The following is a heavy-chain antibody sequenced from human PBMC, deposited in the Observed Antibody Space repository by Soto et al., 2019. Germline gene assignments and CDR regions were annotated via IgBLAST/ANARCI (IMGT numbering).Heavy chain of an antibody. CDR2: IHPKDGRT. CDR1: GDTFTNYF. Sequence: QVHLVQSGAEVKKPGASVKVSCKASGDTFTNYFLHWVRQAPGQGLEWVGIIHPKDGRTSYAQRFQDRVTMTRDASTNSVFLELISLRSEDTAMYYCARALTEFAFWGPGTLITVSS. CDR3: ARALTEFAF. J-gene: IGHJ4*02. V-gene: IGHV1-46*01.